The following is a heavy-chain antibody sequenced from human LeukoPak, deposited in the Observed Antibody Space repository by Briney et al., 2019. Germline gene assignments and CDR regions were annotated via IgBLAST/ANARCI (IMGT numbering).Heavy chain of an antibody. Sequence: ASVKVSCKASGYSFTNYGMSWVRQAPGQGLEWMGWINTNTGNPTYAQGFTGRFVFSLDTSVSTAYLQISSLKAEDTAVYYCARADIVVVTALWYFDLWGRGTLVSVSS. J-gene: IGHJ2*01. CDR1: GYSFTNYG. CDR3: ARADIVVVTALWYFDL. D-gene: IGHD2-21*02. V-gene: IGHV7-4-1*02. CDR2: INTNTGNP.